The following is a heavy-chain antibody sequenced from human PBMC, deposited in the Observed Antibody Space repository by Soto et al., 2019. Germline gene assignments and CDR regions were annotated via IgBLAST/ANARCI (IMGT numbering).Heavy chain of an antibody. Sequence: EVQLVESGGGLVQPEGSLRLSCAASGFSFSSYWIHWVRQAPGKGLVWVSRIKTDGSSTDYADSVKGRFTISRDNAKNTLYLQMNSLSAEDTAVYYCAKREGNTYGLFHWGQGTLVTVSS. V-gene: IGHV3-74*01. CDR2: IKTDGSST. CDR1: GFSFSSYW. D-gene: IGHD5-18*01. CDR3: AKREGNTYGLFH. J-gene: IGHJ4*02.